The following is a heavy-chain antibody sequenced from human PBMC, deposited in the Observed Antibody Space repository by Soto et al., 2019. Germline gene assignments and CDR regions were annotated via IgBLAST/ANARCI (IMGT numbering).Heavy chain of an antibody. Sequence: QVQLVESGGGVVQPGRSLRLSCAASGFTFSSYGMHWVRQAPGKGLEWVAVISYDGSNKYYADSVRGRFTISRDNSKNTLYLQMNSLRAEDTAVYYCAKDTAMVSYYYYYRMDVWGQGTTVTVSS. CDR3: AKDTAMVSYYYYYRMDV. D-gene: IGHD5-18*01. V-gene: IGHV3-30*18. J-gene: IGHJ6*02. CDR2: ISYDGSNK. CDR1: GFTFSSYG.